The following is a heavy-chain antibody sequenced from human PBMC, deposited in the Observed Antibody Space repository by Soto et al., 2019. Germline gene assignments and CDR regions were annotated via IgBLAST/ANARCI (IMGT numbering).Heavy chain of an antibody. CDR2: IKDGGNT. J-gene: IGHJ4*02. Sequence: SETLSLTCAVYGGSFSGYYWSWIRQPPGKGLEWIGEIKDGGNTNYSPSLKSRVTISADTSKNQFSLKLNSVTAADTAVYYCARGQDAIVATQWDQGTLVTVSS. CDR3: ARGQDAIVATQ. CDR1: GGSFSGYY. D-gene: IGHD5-12*01. V-gene: IGHV4-34*01.